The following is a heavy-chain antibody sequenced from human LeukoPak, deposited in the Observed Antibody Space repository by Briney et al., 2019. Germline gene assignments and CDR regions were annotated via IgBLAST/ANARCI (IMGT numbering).Heavy chain of an antibody. Sequence: PGRSLRLSCAASGFTFSSYGMHWVRQAPGKGPEWVAVISYDGSNKYYADSVKGRFTISRDNSKNTLYLQMNSLRAEDTAVYYCAKLGYCSSTSCYGDAFDIWGQGTMVTVSS. CDR1: GFTFSSYG. J-gene: IGHJ3*02. D-gene: IGHD2-2*01. V-gene: IGHV3-30*18. CDR2: ISYDGSNK. CDR3: AKLGYCSSTSCYGDAFDI.